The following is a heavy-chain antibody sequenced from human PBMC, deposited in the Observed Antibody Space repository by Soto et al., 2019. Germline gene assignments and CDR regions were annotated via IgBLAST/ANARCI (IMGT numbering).Heavy chain of an antibody. CDR1: GFTFDDYA. D-gene: IGHD3-16*01. J-gene: IGHJ6*02. CDR3: TKARLWGGDGYNSYYYNAMDV. CDR2: ISWNSGRI. V-gene: IGHV3-9*01. Sequence: EMQLVESGGGLVQPGMSLRLSCAASGFTFDDYAMYWVRQVPGKGLEWVSGISWNSGRISYADSVKGRFTISRDNAKNSLYLQMNSLRPEDTALYYCTKARLWGGDGYNSYYYNAMDVWGQGTTVTVSS.